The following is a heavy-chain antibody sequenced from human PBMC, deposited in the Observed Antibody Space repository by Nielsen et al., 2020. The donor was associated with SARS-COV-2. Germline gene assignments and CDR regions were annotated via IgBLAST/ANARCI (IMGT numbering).Heavy chain of an antibody. CDR3: ARWVVVVPAALDYYYYMDV. V-gene: IGHV4-59*06. CDR2: IYYSGST. D-gene: IGHD2-2*01. J-gene: IGHJ6*03. Sequence: SETLSLTCTVSGGSISSYYWSWIRQPPGKGLEWIGYIYYSGSTYYNPSLKSRVTISVDTSKNQFSLKLSSVTAADTAVYYCARWVVVVPAALDYYYYMDVWGKGTTVTVSS. CDR1: GGSISSYY.